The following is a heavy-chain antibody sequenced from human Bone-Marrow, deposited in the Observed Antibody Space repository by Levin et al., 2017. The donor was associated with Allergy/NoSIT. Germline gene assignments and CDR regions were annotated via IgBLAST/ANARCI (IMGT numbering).Heavy chain of an antibody. CDR2: IIPILGIA. Sequence: ASVKVSCKASGGTFSSYAISWVRQAPGQGLEWMGRIIPILGIANYAQKFQGRVTITADKSTSTAYMELSSLRSEDTAVYYCARGGITAADRFDYWGQGTLVTVSS. CDR1: GGTFSSYA. V-gene: IGHV1-69*04. CDR3: ARGGITAADRFDY. D-gene: IGHD6-13*01. J-gene: IGHJ4*02.